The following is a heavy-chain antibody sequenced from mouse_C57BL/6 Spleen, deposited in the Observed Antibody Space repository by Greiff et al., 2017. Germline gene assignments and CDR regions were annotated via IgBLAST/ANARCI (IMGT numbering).Heavy chain of an antibody. CDR1: GFTFSSYG. J-gene: IGHJ2*01. CDR2: ISSGGSYT. Sequence: EVMLVESGGDLVKPGGSLKLSCAASGFTFSSYGMSWVRQTPDQRLEWVATISSGGSYTYYPDSVKGRFTISRDTAKKTQYLQMSSLKSEDTAMXYSAREVTHFDYWGQGTTLTVSS. CDR3: AREVTHFDY. D-gene: IGHD2-2*01. V-gene: IGHV5-6*01.